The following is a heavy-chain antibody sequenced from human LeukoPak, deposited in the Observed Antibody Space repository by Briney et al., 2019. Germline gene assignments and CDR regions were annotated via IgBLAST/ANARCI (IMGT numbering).Heavy chain of an antibody. J-gene: IGHJ4*02. D-gene: IGHD2-2*01. V-gene: IGHV1-24*01. CDR1: GYTLTELS. CDR3: ATDLACSSTSCYLTNY. CDR2: FDPEDGET. Sequence: ASVKVSCKVSGYTLTELSMHWVRQAPGKGLEWVGGFDPEDGETIYAQKFQGRVTMTEDTSTDTAYMELSSLRSEDTAVYYCATDLACSSTSCYLTNYWGQGILVTVSS.